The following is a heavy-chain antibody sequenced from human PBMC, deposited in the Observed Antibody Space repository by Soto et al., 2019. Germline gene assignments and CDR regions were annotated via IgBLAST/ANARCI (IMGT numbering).Heavy chain of an antibody. CDR2: ISYDGSNK. Sequence: GGSLRLSCAASGFTFSSYGMHWVRQAPGKGLEWVAVISYDGSNKYYADSVKGRFTISRDNSKNTLYLQMNSLRAEDTAVYYCAKDSLAAARSLDYWGQGTLVTVSS. V-gene: IGHV3-30*18. J-gene: IGHJ4*02. CDR1: GFTFSSYG. CDR3: AKDSLAAARSLDY. D-gene: IGHD6-13*01.